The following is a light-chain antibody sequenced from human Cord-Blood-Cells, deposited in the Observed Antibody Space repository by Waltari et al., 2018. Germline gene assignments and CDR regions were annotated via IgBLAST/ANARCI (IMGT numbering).Light chain of an antibody. J-gene: IGLJ3*02. Sequence: QSVLTQPPHAAGTLGQWVTIPCSGSSSNIGRTTATWYQQHPGTAPKLLTYSKTPPPSALHVRFSGSQSGTSATLAISGLQSADEAYYYCASWDDSLNGWVFGGGTKLTVL. V-gene: IGLV1-44*01. CDR1: SSNIGRTT. CDR2: SKT. CDR3: ASWDDSLNGWV.